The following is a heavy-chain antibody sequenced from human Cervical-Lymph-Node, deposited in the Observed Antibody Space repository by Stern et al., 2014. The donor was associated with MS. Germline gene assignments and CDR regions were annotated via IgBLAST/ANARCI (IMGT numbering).Heavy chain of an antibody. D-gene: IGHD3-10*01. CDR2: IWYDGSNE. CDR1: GFTFSGYG. V-gene: IGHV3-33*01. Sequence: MQLVESGGGAVQPGRSLRLSCAASGFTFSGYGMHWVRQAPGTGLAGGAIIWYDGSNESYADSVKGRFTISRDNSKNTLYLQMNSLRAEDTAVYYCARERGDYFYYGMDVWGQGTTVTVSS. J-gene: IGHJ6*02. CDR3: ARERGDYFYYGMDV.